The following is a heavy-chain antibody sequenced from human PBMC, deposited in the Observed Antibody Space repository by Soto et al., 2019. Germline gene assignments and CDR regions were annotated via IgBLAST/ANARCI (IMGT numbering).Heavy chain of an antibody. CDR2: INHSGST. CDR1: GGSFSGYY. J-gene: IGHJ6*02. CDR3: ARGRSGSYYYYYGMDV. D-gene: IGHD1-26*01. V-gene: IGHV4-34*01. Sequence: SETLSLTCAVYGGSFSGYYWSWIRQPPGKGLEWIGEINHSGSTNYNPSLKSRVTISVDTSKNQFSLKLSSVTAADTAVYYCARGRSGSYYYYYGMDVWGQGTTVPVSS.